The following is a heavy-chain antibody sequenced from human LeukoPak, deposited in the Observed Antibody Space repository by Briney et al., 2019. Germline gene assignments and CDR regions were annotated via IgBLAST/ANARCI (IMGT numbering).Heavy chain of an antibody. V-gene: IGHV1-2*02. CDR1: GYTFTGYY. J-gene: IGHJ6*03. CDR3: ARVRWLRNYYYYMDV. D-gene: IGHD5-12*01. Sequence: ASVKVSCKASGYTFTGYYMHWVRQAPGQGLEWMGWINPNSGGTNYAQKFQGRVTMTRDTSISTAYMELSRLRSDDTAVYYCARVRWLRNYYYYMDVWGKGTTVTVSS. CDR2: INPNSGGT.